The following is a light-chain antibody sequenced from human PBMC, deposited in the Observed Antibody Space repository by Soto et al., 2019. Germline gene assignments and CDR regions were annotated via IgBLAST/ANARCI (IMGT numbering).Light chain of an antibody. Sequence: VLTQPPSVSGAPGQRVTISCTGSSSNIGVGFAVHWYQQLPGTAPKRLIYGNSNRPSGVPDRFSGSRSGTSASLAITGLQAEDEADYYCQSYDSSLTGSKVFGSGTKVTVL. CDR3: QSYDSSLTGSKV. J-gene: IGLJ1*01. V-gene: IGLV1-40*01. CDR2: GNS. CDR1: SSNIGVGFA.